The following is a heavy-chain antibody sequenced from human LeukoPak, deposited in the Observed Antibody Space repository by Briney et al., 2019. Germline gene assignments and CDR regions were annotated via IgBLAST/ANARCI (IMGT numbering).Heavy chain of an antibody. D-gene: IGHD2-15*01. CDR3: ASGVVVVAGYYGMDV. Sequence: PSGTLSLTCTVSGGSISSYYWSWIRQPPGKGLEWIGYIYYSGSTDSNPSLKSRVTISVDTSKNQFSLKLSSVTAADTAVYYCASGVVVVAGYYGMDVWGQGTTVTVSS. CDR2: IYYSGST. CDR1: GGSISSYY. V-gene: IGHV4-59*01. J-gene: IGHJ6*02.